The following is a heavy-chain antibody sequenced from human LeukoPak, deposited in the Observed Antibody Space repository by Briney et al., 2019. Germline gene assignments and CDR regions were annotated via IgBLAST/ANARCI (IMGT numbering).Heavy chain of an antibody. CDR1: GYSISGGYY. CDR3: ARAHTAMVGPWYFDY. V-gene: IGHV4-38-2*02. J-gene: IGHJ4*02. CDR2: IFYTGNT. Sequence: SETLSLTCIVSGYSISGGYYWGWIRQPPGKGLEWIGSIFYTGNTYYNPSLKSRVTISVDTSKNQFSLKLSSVTAADTAVYYCARAHTAMVGPWYFDYWGQGTLVTVSS. D-gene: IGHD5-18*01.